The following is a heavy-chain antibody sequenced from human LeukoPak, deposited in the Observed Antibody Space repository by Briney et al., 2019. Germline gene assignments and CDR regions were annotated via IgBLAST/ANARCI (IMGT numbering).Heavy chain of an antibody. CDR3: ARDPGSGSYLGFDY. V-gene: IGHV3-21*01. J-gene: IGHJ4*02. Sequence: KPGGSLRLSCAASGFTFSSYSMNWVRQAPGKGLEWVSSISSSSSYIYYADSVKGRFTISRDNAKNSLYLQMNSLRAEDTAVYYCARDPGSGSYLGFDYWGQGTLVTVSS. CDR1: GFTFSSYS. CDR2: ISSSSSYI. D-gene: IGHD1-26*01.